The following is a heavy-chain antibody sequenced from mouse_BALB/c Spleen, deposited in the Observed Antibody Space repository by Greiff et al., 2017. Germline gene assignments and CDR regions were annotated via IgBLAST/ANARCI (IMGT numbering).Heavy chain of an antibody. CDR2: IDPYYGGT. J-gene: IGHJ3*01. CDR1: GYSFTGYN. V-gene: IGHV1-39*01. D-gene: IGHD1-1*01. CDR3: AREGGNYYGSSPAWFAY. Sequence: VQLQQSGPELEKPGASVKISCKASGYSFTGYNMNWVKQSNGKSLEWIGNIDPYYGGTSYNQKFKGKATLTVDKFSSTAYMQLKSLTSEDSAVYYCAREGGNYYGSSPAWFAYWGQGTLVTVSA.